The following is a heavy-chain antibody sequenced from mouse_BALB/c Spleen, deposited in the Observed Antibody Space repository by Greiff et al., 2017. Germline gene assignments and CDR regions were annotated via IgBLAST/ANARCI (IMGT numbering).Heavy chain of an antibody. Sequence: QVQLKQSGPELVRPGVSVKISCTGSGYTFTDYAMHWVKQSHAKSLEWIGVISTYYGNTNYNQKFKGEATMTVDKSSSTAYMELARLTSEDSAIYYCARPNWDGGAMDYWGQGTSVTVSS. J-gene: IGHJ4*01. CDR3: ARPNWDGGAMDY. CDR2: ISTYYGNT. CDR1: GYTFTDYA. V-gene: IGHV1-67*01. D-gene: IGHD4-1*01.